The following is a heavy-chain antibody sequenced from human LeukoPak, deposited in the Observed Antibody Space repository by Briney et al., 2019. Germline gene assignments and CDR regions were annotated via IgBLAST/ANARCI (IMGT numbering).Heavy chain of an antibody. CDR2: ISSSSSYI. J-gene: IGHJ4*02. Sequence: PGGSLRLSCAASGFTFSSYSMSWVRQAPGKGLEWVSSISSSSSYIYYADSVKGRFTISRDNAKNSLYLQMNSLRAEDTAVYYCARAEAAAKDYWGQGTLVTVSS. CDR1: GFTFSSYS. V-gene: IGHV3-21*01. D-gene: IGHD6-13*01. CDR3: ARAEAAAKDY.